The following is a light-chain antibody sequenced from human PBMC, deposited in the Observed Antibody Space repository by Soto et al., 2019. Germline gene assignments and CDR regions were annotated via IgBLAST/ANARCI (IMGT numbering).Light chain of an antibody. CDR3: QQYYSIPYT. CDR1: QNVLYSSNNRNY. CDR2: WAS. V-gene: IGKV4-1*01. Sequence: DIVMTQSPDSLAVSLGERATINCKSSQNVLYSSNNRNYLAWFQQKPRQPPKQLIYWASTRESGVPDRFSGSGSGTDFTLAISSLQAEDVAVYFCQQYYSIPYTFGQGTKLEIK. J-gene: IGKJ2*01.